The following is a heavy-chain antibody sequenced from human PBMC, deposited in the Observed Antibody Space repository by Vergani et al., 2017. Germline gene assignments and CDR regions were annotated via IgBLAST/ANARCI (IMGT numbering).Heavy chain of an antibody. CDR2: ISSSSSYI. CDR1: GFTFSSYS. V-gene: IGHV3-21*01. Sequence: EVQLVESGGGLVKPGGSLRLSCAASGFTFSSYSMNWVRQAPGKGLEWVSSISSSSSYIYYADSVKGRFTISRDNAKNSLYLQMNSLRAEDTAVYYCASVCSSTSXYGIWGQGTLVTVSS. CDR3: ASVCSSTSXYGI. D-gene: IGHD2-2*01. J-gene: IGHJ4*02.